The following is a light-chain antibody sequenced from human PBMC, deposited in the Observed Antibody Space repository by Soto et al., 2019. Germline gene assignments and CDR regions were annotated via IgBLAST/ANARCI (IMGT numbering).Light chain of an antibody. CDR2: WSS. Sequence: DIVMTQSPDSLAVSLGEMATFNCKSSQSILDRSKNKYYLAWYQQQSGQPPKLLIYWSSLRESGVPVRFTGSGSVTDFTLTISSLQAADVEVYYCQQYFTSPWTFGQGKTVDI. V-gene: IGKV4-1*01. CDR1: QSILDRSKNKYY. J-gene: IGKJ1*01. CDR3: QQYFTSPWT.